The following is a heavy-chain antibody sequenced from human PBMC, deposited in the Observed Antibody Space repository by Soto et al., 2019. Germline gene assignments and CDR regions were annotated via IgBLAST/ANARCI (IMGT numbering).Heavy chain of an antibody. Sequence: TGGSLRLSCTDSGFSFNTYVMDWVRQAPGKGLEWVARILYDGSKEYYADPVKGRFTISRDNSKNTLYLQMDRLRVEDTAVYFCAKGLALMADHWGQGT. CDR1: GFSFNTYV. D-gene: IGHD2-21*01. CDR3: AKGLALMADH. J-gene: IGHJ4*02. V-gene: IGHV3-30*18. CDR2: ILYDGSKE.